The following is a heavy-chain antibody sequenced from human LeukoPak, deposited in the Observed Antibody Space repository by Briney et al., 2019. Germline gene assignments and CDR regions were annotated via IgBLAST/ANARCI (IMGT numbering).Heavy chain of an antibody. V-gene: IGHV3-9*01. CDR3: AKGYSGYDWSLDY. J-gene: IGHJ4*02. D-gene: IGHD5-12*01. CDR1: GFTFDDYA. CDR2: ISWNSGSI. Sequence: GGSLRLSCAASGFTFDDYAMHWVRQAPGKGLEWVSGISWNSGSIGYADSVKGRFTISRDNAKNSLYLQMNSLRAEDTALYYCAKGYSGYDWSLDYWGQGTLVTVSS.